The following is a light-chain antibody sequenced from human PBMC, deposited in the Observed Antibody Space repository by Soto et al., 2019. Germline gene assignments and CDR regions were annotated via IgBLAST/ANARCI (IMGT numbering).Light chain of an antibody. CDR1: QAIDSW. Sequence: DIQMTQSPSSVSASVGDRVTITCRASQAIDSWLAWYQQKPGEAPKLLIFTGSLLHSGVPPRFSGSGSGTEFTLTISSLQPDDVATYYCQQYKSYWTFGQGTKVEIK. V-gene: IGKV1D-16*01. CDR3: QQYKSYWT. CDR2: TGS. J-gene: IGKJ1*01.